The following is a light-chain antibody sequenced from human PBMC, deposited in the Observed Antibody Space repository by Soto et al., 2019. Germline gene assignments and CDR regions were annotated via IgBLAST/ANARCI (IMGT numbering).Light chain of an antibody. CDR1: QSVSSSL. V-gene: IGKV3-20*01. CDR3: QQHSSSPFT. CDR2: GAS. Sequence: EIVLTQSPATLSLSPGERATLSCRASQSVSSSLVAWYQQKPGQAPSLLIYGASSRATGIPARFSGSGSGTDFTLTISRLEPEDFAVYYCQQHSSSPFTFGPGTKVEIK. J-gene: IGKJ3*01.